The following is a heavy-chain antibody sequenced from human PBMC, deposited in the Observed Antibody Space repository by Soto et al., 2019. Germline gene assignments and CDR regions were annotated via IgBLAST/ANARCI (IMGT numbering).Heavy chain of an antibody. D-gene: IGHD6-13*01. CDR3: ARGRQQLVPRYFDY. J-gene: IGHJ4*02. CDR1: GGSFSGYY. V-gene: IGHV4-34*01. Sequence: PSENLSLTCAVYGGSFSGYYWSWIRQPPGKGLEWIGEINHSGSTNYNPSLKSRVTISVDTSKIQFSLKLSSVTAADTAVYYCARGRQQLVPRYFDYWGQGTLVTVSS. CDR2: INHSGST.